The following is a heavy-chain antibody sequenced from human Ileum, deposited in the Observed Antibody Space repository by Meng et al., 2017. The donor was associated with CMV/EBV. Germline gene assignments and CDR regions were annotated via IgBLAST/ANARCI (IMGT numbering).Heavy chain of an antibody. CDR2: ISGYNGDT. CDR1: CYTLNNYG. Sequence: QSQLVQSGGEVKEPGGSVKGSCNTSCYTLNNYGITWVRQAPGQGLEWMGWISGYNGDTNYAQRFRGRVTVTTDRSTSTAYMELRSLTFDDTAIYYCTRDHHGDWDVYWGQGTLVTVSS. D-gene: IGHD4-17*01. V-gene: IGHV1-18*01. CDR3: TRDHHGDWDVY. J-gene: IGHJ4*02.